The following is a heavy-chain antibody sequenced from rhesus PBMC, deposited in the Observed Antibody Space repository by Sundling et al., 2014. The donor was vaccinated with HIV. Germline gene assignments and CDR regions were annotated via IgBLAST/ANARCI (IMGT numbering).Heavy chain of an antibody. CDR1: GGSISGGYG. Sequence: QVQLQESGPGLLKPSETLSLICAVSGGSISGGYGWGWIRQPPGKGLEWIGSLYRSSGNTYHNPSLKSRVTISTDMSKNQFSLNLSSVTAADTAVYYCARVGFGYNINDAFDFWGQGLRVTVSS. J-gene: IGHJ3*01. D-gene: IGHD1-44*01. CDR3: ARVGFGYNINDAFDF. V-gene: IGHV4-76*01. CDR2: LYRSSGNT.